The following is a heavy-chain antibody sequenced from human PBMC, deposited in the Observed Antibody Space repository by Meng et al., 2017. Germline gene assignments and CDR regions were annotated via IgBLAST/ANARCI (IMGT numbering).Heavy chain of an antibody. J-gene: IGHJ4*02. V-gene: IGHV4-34*04. Sequence: LQQWGPGLVKPLGTLDLTCAGYGGSIRSLYWWWSTHHPGRVRLWMVEDIYRGSTNNNSNPNIRGSITVSMSKNQYSLTLSSVSVADTDVDVCSCVGIEARSFCDWGQGTLVTVSS. D-gene: IGHD1-26*01. CDR1: GGSIRSLY. CDR3: SCVGIEARSFCD. CDR2: DIYRGST.